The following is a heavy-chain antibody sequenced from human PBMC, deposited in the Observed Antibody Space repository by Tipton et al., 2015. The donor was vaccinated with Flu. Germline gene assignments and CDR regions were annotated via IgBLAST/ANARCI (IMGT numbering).Heavy chain of an antibody. CDR3: ARDPFYYDILTGYKSGGMDV. J-gene: IGHJ6*02. CDR2: VYFSGTN. D-gene: IGHD3-9*01. Sequence: TLSLTCTVSGVSINSSNYYWAWIRQPPGKGLEWIGSVYFSGTNYYNRSLKRRVTISIDTSKNQFSLKMNSVTAADTAVYYCARDPFYYDILTGYKSGGMDVWGQGTTATVS. CDR1: GVSINSSNYY. V-gene: IGHV4-39*07.